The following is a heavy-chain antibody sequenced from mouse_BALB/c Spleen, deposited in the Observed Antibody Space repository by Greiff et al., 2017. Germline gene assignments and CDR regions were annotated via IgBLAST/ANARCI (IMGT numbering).Heavy chain of an antibody. CDR1: GFAFSSYD. D-gene: IGHD2-2*01. CDR2: ISSGGGST. CDR3: ASPRIYYGYDGAMDY. J-gene: IGHJ4*01. V-gene: IGHV5-12-1*01. Sequence: EVQLVESGGGLVKPGGSLKLSCAASGFAFSSYDMSWVRQTPEKRLEWVAYISSGGGSTYYPDTVKGRFTISRDNAKNTLYLQMSSLKSEDTAMYYCASPRIYYGYDGAMDYWGQGTSVTVSS.